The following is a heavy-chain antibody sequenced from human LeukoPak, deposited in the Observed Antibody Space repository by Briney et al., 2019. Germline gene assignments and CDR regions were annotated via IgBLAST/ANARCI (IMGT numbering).Heavy chain of an antibody. CDR3: ARGGSYPGDYYYYGMDV. Sequence: ASVKVSCKASGYTFTSYGISWVRQAPGQGLKWMGWISAYNGNTNYAQKLQGRVTMTTDTSTSTAYMELRSLRSDDTAVYYCARGGSYPGDYYYYGMDVWGQGTTVTVSS. CDR2: ISAYNGNT. V-gene: IGHV1-18*01. CDR1: GYTFTSYG. J-gene: IGHJ6*02. D-gene: IGHD1-26*01.